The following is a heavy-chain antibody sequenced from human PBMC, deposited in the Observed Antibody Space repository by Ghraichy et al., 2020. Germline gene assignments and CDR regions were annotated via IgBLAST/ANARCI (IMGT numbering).Heavy chain of an antibody. V-gene: IGHV4-61*02. CDR1: GGSVSSGNYH. CDR3: ARSGDNEGAY. D-gene: IGHD2-21*02. J-gene: IGHJ4*02. CDR2: VFTSGST. Sequence: SETLSLTCTVSGGSVSSGNYHWSWIRQPAGKGLEWIGRVFTSGSTNYNPSLKSRVTISMDSSNQFSLKLTSVTAADTAVYYCARSGDNEGAYWGQGTRVTVSS.